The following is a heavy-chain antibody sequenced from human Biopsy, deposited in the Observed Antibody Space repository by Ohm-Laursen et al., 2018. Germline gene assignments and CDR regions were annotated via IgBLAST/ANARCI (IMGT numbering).Heavy chain of an antibody. V-gene: IGHV1-8*01. CDR1: GYTFINYD. CDR2: ITPKSGDT. D-gene: IGHD1-7*01. CDR3: ARGRLSGTRRALDI. Sequence: GASVKVSCKTSGYTFINYDIHWVRQASGQGLEWMGWITPKSGDTGYAHKFQGRVTMSRNTSISTANLEMSSLRSEDTAVYYCARGRLSGTRRALDIWGQGTMVTVSS. J-gene: IGHJ3*02.